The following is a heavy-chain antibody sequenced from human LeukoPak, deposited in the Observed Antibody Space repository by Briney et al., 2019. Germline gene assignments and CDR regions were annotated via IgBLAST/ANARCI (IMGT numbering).Heavy chain of an antibody. Sequence: LGGSLRLSCAASGFTFSSYWMHWVRQAPGKGLVWVSRINSDGSSTSYADSVKGRFTISRDNAKNTLYLQMNSLRAEDTAVYYCALTTNSGYFDYWGQGTLVTVSS. V-gene: IGHV3-74*01. CDR2: INSDGSST. CDR3: ALTTNSGYFDY. CDR1: GFTFSSYW. J-gene: IGHJ4*02. D-gene: IGHD7-27*01.